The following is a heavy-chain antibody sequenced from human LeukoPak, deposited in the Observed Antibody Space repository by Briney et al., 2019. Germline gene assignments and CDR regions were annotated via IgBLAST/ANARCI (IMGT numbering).Heavy chain of an antibody. V-gene: IGHV1-8*01. J-gene: IGHJ3*02. CDR3: ARKTYYDILTGYYPAFDI. CDR2: MNPNSGNT. CDR1: GYTFTSDD. Sequence: ASVKVSCKASGYTFTSDDINWVRQATGQDLEWMGWMNPNSGNTGYAQKFQGRVTMTRNIATSTAYMELSSLRSEDTAVYYCARKTYYDILTGYYPAFDIWGQGTVDTVSS. D-gene: IGHD3-9*01.